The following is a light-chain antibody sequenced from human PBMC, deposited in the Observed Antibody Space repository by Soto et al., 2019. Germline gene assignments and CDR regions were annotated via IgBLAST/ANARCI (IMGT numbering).Light chain of an antibody. J-gene: IGKJ3*01. CDR1: QSISSY. CDR2: AAS. CDR3: QQSYSTPPLT. V-gene: IGKV1-39*01. Sequence: DIQMTQSPSSLSASVGDRVTITCRASQSISSYLNWYQQKPGKAPKLLIYAASSLQSGVPSRFSGSGSGTDFTLTISSLQPEDFAAYYCQQSYSTPPLTFGPGTKLDIK.